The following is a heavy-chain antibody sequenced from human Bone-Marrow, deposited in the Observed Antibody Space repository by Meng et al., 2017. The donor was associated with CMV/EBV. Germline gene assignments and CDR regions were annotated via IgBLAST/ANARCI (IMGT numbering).Heavy chain of an antibody. D-gene: IGHD4-11*01. CDR2: IYYSGST. J-gene: IGHJ6*02. CDR1: GGSISNYY. CDR3: ARDYSNHDFDYYHGMDV. V-gene: IGHV4-39*07. Sequence: SETLSLTCTVSGGSISNYYWGWIRQPPGKGLEWIGTIYYSGSTYYNPSLKSRVTISVDTSKNQFSLKLSSVTAADTAVYYCARDYSNHDFDYYHGMDVWGQGTTVTVSS.